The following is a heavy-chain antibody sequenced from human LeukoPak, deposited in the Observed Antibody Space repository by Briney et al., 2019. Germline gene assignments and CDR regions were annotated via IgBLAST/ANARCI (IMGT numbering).Heavy chain of an antibody. CDR2: ISAYNGNT. Sequence: ASVKVSCKASGGTFSSYAISWVRQAPGQGLEWMGWISAYNGNTNYAQKLQGRVTMTTDTSTSTAYMELRSLRSDDTAVYYCARDSLDIVVVVAATGGNWFDPWGQGTLVTVSS. V-gene: IGHV1-18*01. J-gene: IGHJ5*02. CDR1: GGTFSSYA. D-gene: IGHD2-15*01. CDR3: ARDSLDIVVVVAATGGNWFDP.